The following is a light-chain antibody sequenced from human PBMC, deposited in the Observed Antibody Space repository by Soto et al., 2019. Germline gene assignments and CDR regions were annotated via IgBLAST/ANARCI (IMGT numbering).Light chain of an antibody. Sequence: QSALTQPPSVSGSPGQSITISCTGSSSDVGAYNFVSWYQHHPGKAPKLILYEVTTRPSGVSSRFSGSKSGNTASLTISGLLADDEANYYCSSYTSSNTPYVFGTGTKVTVL. CDR3: SSYTSSNTPYV. CDR2: EVT. J-gene: IGLJ1*01. CDR1: SSDVGAYNF. V-gene: IGLV2-14*01.